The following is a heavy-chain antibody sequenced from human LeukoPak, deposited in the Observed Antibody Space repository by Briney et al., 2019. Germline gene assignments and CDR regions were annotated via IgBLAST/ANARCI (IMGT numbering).Heavy chain of an antibody. CDR2: IYYSGNT. CDR3: ARLGGSGWFDS. J-gene: IGHJ5*01. V-gene: IGHV4-59*11. CDR1: SGSISSHY. Sequence: PSETLSLTCTVSSGSISSHYWSWIRQPPGKGLEWIGYIYYSGNTNYNSSLKSRVTISLDTSKNQFSLRLNSVTAADTAVYYCARLGGSGWFDSWGRGTLVTVSS. D-gene: IGHD6-19*01.